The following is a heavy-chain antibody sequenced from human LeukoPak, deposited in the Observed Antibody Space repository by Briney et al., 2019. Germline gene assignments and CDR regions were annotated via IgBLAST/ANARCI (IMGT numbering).Heavy chain of an antibody. CDR3: ARDSNYNYWSGSGY. D-gene: IGHD3-3*01. CDR1: GFTFSSYS. J-gene: IGHJ4*02. V-gene: IGHV3-21*01. Sequence: GGSLRLSCAASGFTFSSYSMNWVRQAPGKGREWVSSISTSSVYTYYTDSVKGRFSISRDNAKNSLFLQMNSLRAEDTAVYYCARDSNYNYWSGSGYWGQGTLVTVSS. CDR2: ISTSSVYT.